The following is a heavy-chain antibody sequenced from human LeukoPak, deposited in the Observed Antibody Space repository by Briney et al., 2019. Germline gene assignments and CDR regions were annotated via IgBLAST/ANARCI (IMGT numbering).Heavy chain of an antibody. CDR2: IKQDGSEK. J-gene: IGHJ4*02. Sequence: GGSLRLSCAASGFTFSDYYMSWIRQAPGKGLEWVANIKQDGSEKYYVDSVKGRFTISRDNAKNSLYLQMNSLRAEDTAVYYCAMWDSSGYYLGWGQGTLVTVSS. D-gene: IGHD3-22*01. CDR3: AMWDSSGYYLG. V-gene: IGHV3-7*01. CDR1: GFTFSDYY.